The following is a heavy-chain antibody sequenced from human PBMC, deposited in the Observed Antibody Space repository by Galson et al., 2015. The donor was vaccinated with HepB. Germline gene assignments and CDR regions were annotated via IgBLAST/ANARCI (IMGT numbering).Heavy chain of an antibody. D-gene: IGHD2-15*01. CDR1: GFTFSSYA. J-gene: IGHJ5*02. CDR2: ISGSGGST. V-gene: IGHV3-23*01. Sequence: LRLSCAASGFTFSSYAMSWVRQAPGKGLEWVSAISGSGGSTYYADSVKGRFTISRDNSKNTLYLQMNSLRAEDTAVYYCAKGEEDCSGGSCYSLFDPWGQGTLVTVSS. CDR3: AKGEEDCSGGSCYSLFDP.